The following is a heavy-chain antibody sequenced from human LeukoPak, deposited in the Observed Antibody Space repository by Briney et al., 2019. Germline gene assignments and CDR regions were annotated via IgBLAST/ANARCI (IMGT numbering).Heavy chain of an antibody. CDR2: INPNSGGT. CDR1: GYTFTGYY. V-gene: IGHV1-2*04. Sequence: EASVKVSCKASGYTFTGYYMHWVRQAPGQGLEWMGWINPNSGGTNYAQKFQGWVTMTRDTSISTAYMELSRLRSDDTAVYYCAREAAGGYDILTGYYEDYYYYGMDVWGQGTTVTVSS. CDR3: AREAAGGYDILTGYYEDYYYYGMDV. D-gene: IGHD3-9*01. J-gene: IGHJ6*02.